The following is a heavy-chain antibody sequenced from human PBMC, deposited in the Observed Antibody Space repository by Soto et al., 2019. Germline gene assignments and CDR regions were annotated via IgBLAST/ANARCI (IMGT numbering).Heavy chain of an antibody. CDR2: ISTYSGDT. J-gene: IGHJ5*02. CDR1: GYTLFTYD. CDR3: ARHHGPTTSEKWYDP. V-gene: IGHV1-18*01. D-gene: IGHD5-12*01. Sequence: QVHLVQSGVEVKTPGASVKVSCQASGYTLFTYDISWVRQAPGQGLEWMGWISTYSGDTKYAQKFQGRVTMTTDTSTTTAYLELRSLRSDVTAVYYCARHHGPTTSEKWYDPWGQGTLVTVSS.